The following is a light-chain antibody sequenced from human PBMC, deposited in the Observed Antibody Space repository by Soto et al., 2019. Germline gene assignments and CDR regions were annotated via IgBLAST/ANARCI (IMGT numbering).Light chain of an antibody. CDR3: QQYDDLPLT. V-gene: IGKV1-33*01. J-gene: IGKJ3*01. CDR1: QDISTY. Sequence: DIQMTQSPSSLSASVGDRVTITCQASQDISTYLNWYQQKPGKAPKLLIYDASNLETGVPSRFSGGGSGTDFTFTISSLQPEDIATYFCQQYDDLPLTFGPGTKVDIK. CDR2: DAS.